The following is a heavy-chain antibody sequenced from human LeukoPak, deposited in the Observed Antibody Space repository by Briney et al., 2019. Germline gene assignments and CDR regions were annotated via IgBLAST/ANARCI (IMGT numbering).Heavy chain of an antibody. CDR3: AKVSMFGAWIWFDP. CDR1: GFTFSNYA. CDR2: LSGGGTTT. D-gene: IGHD3-10*02. J-gene: IGHJ5*02. V-gene: IGHV3-23*01. Sequence: GGSLRLSCLASGFTFSNYALGWVRQAPGKGPEWVSTLSGGGTTTYYANSVRGRFSISRDNSENTLFLQMNSLRAEDTAVYFCAKVSMFGAWIWFDPWGQGTLVTVSS.